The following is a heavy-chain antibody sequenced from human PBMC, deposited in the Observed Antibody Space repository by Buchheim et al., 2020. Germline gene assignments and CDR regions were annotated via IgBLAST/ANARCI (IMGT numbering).Heavy chain of an antibody. V-gene: IGHV3-33*01. CDR1: GFTFSSYG. D-gene: IGHD3-22*01. CDR2: IWYDGSNK. J-gene: IGHJ4*02. Sequence: QVQLVESGGGVVQPGRSLRLSCAASGFTFSSYGMHWVRQAPGKGLEWVAVIWYDGSNKYYADSVKGRFTISRDNSKNTLYLQMNSLRAEDKDVYYCARAFLYYYDSSGYIDYWGQGTL. CDR3: ARAFLYYYDSSGYIDY.